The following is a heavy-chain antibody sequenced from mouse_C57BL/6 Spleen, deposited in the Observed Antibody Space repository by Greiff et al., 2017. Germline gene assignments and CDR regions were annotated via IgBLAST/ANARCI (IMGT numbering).Heavy chain of an antibody. CDR3: TWGYDYDEWEYYAMDY. CDR1: GYTFTSYW. Sequence: EVQLQQSGTVLARPGASVKMSCKTSGYTFTSYWMHWVKQRPGQGLEWIGAIYPGTSDTSYNQKFKGKAKLTAVTSASTAYMELSSLTNEDSAVYYCTWGYDYDEWEYYAMDYWGQGTSVTVSS. CDR2: IYPGTSDT. D-gene: IGHD2-4*01. J-gene: IGHJ4*01. V-gene: IGHV1-5*01.